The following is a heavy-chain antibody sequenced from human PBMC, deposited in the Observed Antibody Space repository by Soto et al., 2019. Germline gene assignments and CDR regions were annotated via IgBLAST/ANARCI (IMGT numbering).Heavy chain of an antibody. CDR3: ATGTVGAMDY. D-gene: IGHD1-26*01. J-gene: IGHJ4*02. CDR2: TRNKVDSYTT. CDR1: GFTFSSYA. Sequence: LRLSCAASGFTFSSYAMSWVRQAPGKGLEWVGRTRNKVDSYTTEYAASVRGRFTISRDDSKTSLYLQMNSLKTEDTALYYCATGTVGAMDYWGQGTLVTVSS. V-gene: IGHV3-72*01.